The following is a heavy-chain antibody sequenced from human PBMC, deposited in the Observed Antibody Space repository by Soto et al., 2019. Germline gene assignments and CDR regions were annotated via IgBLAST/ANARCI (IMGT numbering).Heavy chain of an antibody. Sequence: QVQLQESGPGLVKPSETLSLTCTVSGGSISSYYWSWLRQPPGKGLEWIGDIYYSGTSKYNPSLKSRLTISVDRSKKQFSLKLSSVTAADTAVYYCARVLTYSDYLTGHYRYYFDYWGQGNLVTVSS. CDR3: ARVLTYSDYLTGHYRYYFDY. D-gene: IGHD3-9*01. CDR1: GGSISSYY. CDR2: IYYSGTS. J-gene: IGHJ4*02. V-gene: IGHV4-59*01.